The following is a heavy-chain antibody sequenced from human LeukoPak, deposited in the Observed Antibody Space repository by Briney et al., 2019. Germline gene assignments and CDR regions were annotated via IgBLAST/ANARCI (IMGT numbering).Heavy chain of an antibody. D-gene: IGHD2-15*01. CDR3: ARDKRSLLNYRYCSGGSCPADGDFDY. CDR2: IKQDGSEK. J-gene: IGHJ4*02. Sequence: GGSLRLSCAASGFMFSHFYMSWVRQAPGKGLEWVANIKQDGSEKYYVDSVKGRFTISRDNAKNSLYLQMNSLRAEDTAVYYCARDKRSLLNYRYCSGGSCPADGDFDYWGQGTLVTVSS. V-gene: IGHV3-7*01. CDR1: GFMFSHFY.